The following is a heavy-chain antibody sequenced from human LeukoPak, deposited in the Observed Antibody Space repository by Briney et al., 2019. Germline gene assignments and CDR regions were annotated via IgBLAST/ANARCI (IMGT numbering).Heavy chain of an antibody. CDR2: INHSGST. CDR1: GGSFSGYY. J-gene: IGHJ4*02. Sequence: SETLSLTCAVYGGSFSGYYWSWIRQPPGKGLEWIGEINHSGSTNYNPSLKSRVTISVDTSKNQSSLKLSSVTAADTAVYYCARYGNLLWFGELNYYSDYWGQGTLVTVSS. V-gene: IGHV4-34*01. D-gene: IGHD3-10*01. CDR3: ARYGNLLWFGELNYYSDY.